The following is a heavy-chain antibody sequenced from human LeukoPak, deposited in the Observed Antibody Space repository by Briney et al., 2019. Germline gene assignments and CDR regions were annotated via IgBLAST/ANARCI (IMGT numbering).Heavy chain of an antibody. Sequence: GGSLRLSCAASGFSMSSYGMHWVRQAPGKGLEWMADISADGRNRYYADSLKGRITISRDTSTNTLYLQMNSLRIEDTAVYYCGSYGSGSFPGYRGQGTLVTVSS. CDR3: GSYGSGSFPGY. CDR2: ISADGRNR. V-gene: IGHV3-30*03. D-gene: IGHD3-10*01. J-gene: IGHJ4*02. CDR1: GFSMSSYG.